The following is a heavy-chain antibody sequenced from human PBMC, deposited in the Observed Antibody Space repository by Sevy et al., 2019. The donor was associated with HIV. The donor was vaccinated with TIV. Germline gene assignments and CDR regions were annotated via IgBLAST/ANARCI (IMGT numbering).Heavy chain of an antibody. CDR3: AKSKAVGTHYYYYYGMDV. D-gene: IGHD2-2*01. CDR1: GFTFSSYG. V-gene: IGHV3-30*18. Sequence: GGSLRLSCAASGFTFSSYGMLWVRQAPGKGLEWVAVISYDGSNKYYADSVKGRFTISRDNSKNTLYLQMNSLRAEDTAVYYCAKSKAVGTHYYYYYGMDVWGQGTTVTVSS. CDR2: ISYDGSNK. J-gene: IGHJ6*02.